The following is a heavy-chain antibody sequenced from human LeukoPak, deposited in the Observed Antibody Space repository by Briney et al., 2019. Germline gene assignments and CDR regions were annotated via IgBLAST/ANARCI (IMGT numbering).Heavy chain of an antibody. J-gene: IGHJ6*02. CDR3: ARVRAGYGDYRTHYYYYGMDV. Sequence: SETLSLTCTVSGGSISSSSYYWGWIRQPPGKGLEWIGSIYYSGSTYYNPSLKSRVTISVDTSKNQFSLKLSSVTAADTAVYYCARVRAGYGDYRTHYYYYGMDVWGQGTTVTVSS. CDR1: GGSISSSSYY. V-gene: IGHV4-39*01. CDR2: IYYSGST. D-gene: IGHD4-17*01.